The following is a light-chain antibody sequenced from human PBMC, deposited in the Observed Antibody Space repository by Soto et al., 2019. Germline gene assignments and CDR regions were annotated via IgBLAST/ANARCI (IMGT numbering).Light chain of an antibody. J-gene: IGKJ1*01. CDR1: QTISGTY. CDR3: QQYGRSPTWT. CDR2: SSS. V-gene: IGKV3-20*01. Sequence: EIVLTQSPGTLSLSPGERATLPCRASQTISGTYLAWYQQKPGQAPRLLIYSSSSRAAGVSDRFSGSGSGTDFSLTISRLEPEDFAMYYCQQYGRSPTWTFGQGTKVEVK.